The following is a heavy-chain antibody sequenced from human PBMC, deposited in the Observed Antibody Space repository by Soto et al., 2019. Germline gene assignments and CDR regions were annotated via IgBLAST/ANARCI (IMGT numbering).Heavy chain of an antibody. CDR3: ALSATFGGVIVNPFDY. D-gene: IGHD3-16*02. V-gene: IGHV1-69*13. J-gene: IGHJ4*02. CDR2: IIPIFGTA. CDR1: GGTFSSYA. Sequence: VKVSCKASGGTFSSYAISWVRQAPGQGLEWMGGIIPIFGTANYAQKFQGRVTITADESTSTAYMELSSLRSEDTAVYYCALSATFGGVIVNPFDYWGQGTLVTVS.